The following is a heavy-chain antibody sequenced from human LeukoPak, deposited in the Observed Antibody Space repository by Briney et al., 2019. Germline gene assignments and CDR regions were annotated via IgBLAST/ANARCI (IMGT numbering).Heavy chain of an antibody. CDR2: IYTSGST. CDR1: GFTFSSYA. J-gene: IGHJ4*02. Sequence: PGGSLRLSCAASGFTFSSYAMSWIRQPAGKGLEWIGRIYTSGSTNYNPSLKSRVTMSVDTSKNQFSLKLSSVTAADTAVYYCAREAPIMITFGGVIVYYFDYWGQGTLVTVSS. D-gene: IGHD3-16*02. CDR3: AREAPIMITFGGVIVYYFDY. V-gene: IGHV4-4*07.